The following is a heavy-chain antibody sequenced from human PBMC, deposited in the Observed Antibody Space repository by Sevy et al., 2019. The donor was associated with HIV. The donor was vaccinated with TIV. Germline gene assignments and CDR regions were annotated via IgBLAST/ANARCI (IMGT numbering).Heavy chain of an antibody. D-gene: IGHD3-3*01. CDR2: IYYSGST. Sequence: SETLSLTCTVSGGSISSGGYYWSWIRQHPGKGLEWIGYIYYSGSTYYNPSLKSRVTISVDTSKNQFSLKLSSVTAADTAVYYCARDHKYYDFWSGYSETNGMDVWGQWTTVTVSS. CDR3: ARDHKYYDFWSGYSETNGMDV. J-gene: IGHJ6*02. CDR1: GGSISSGGYY. V-gene: IGHV4-31*03.